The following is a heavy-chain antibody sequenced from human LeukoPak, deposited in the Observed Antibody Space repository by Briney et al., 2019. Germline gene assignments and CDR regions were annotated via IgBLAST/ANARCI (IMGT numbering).Heavy chain of an antibody. CDR3: AKEHGGSSWYEDAFDI. CDR2: ITGAGTNT. D-gene: IGHD6-13*01. V-gene: IGHV3-23*01. J-gene: IGHJ3*02. Sequence: SGGSLRLSCAASGFTCSRCGMNWVRQAPGKGLEWVSIITGAGTNTAYADSVKGRFTISRDNSKNTVYLQMSSLRVEDTAVYYCAKEHGGSSWYEDAFDIWGQGTMVTVSS. CDR1: GFTCSRCG.